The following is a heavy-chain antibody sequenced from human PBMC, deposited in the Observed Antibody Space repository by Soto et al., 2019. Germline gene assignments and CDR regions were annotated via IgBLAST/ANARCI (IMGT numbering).Heavy chain of an antibody. CDR1: GYSFTSYW. V-gene: IGHV5-10-1*01. CDR3: ARHRSYYCGGDCYSGRVGY. D-gene: IGHD2-21*02. Sequence: PGESLKISCKGSGYSFTSYWISWVRQMPGKGLEWMGRIDPSDSYTNYSPSFQGHVTISADKSISTAYLQWSSLKASDTAMYYCARHRSYYCGGDCYSGRVGYWGQGTLVTVSS. J-gene: IGHJ4*02. CDR2: IDPSDSYT.